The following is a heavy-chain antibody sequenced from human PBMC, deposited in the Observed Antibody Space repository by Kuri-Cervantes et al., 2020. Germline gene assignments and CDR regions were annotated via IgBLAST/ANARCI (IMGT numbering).Heavy chain of an antibody. CDR1: GYTFTSYG. D-gene: IGHD6-13*01. CDR2: ISAYNGNT. Sequence: ASVKVSCKASGYTFTSYGISWVRQAPGQGFEWMGWISAYNGNTNYAQKFQGRVTMTTDTSTSTAYMELRSLRSDDTAVYYCARESYSSSWYRNPVSDFDYWGQGTLVTVSS. CDR3: ARESYSSSWYRNPVSDFDY. J-gene: IGHJ4*02. V-gene: IGHV1-18*01.